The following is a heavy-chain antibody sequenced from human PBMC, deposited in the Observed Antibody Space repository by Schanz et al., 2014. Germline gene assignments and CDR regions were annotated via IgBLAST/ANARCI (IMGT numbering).Heavy chain of an antibody. D-gene: IGHD3-10*01. CDR2: ITASCDYM. V-gene: IGHV3-21*01. CDR1: RFTFSSYS. J-gene: IGHJ4*02. CDR3: ARGPDYGSGSYSSY. Sequence: EVQLVESGGGLVKPGGSLRLSCEASRFTFSSYSFNWVRQAPGKGLEWVSSITASCDYMHYADSVKGRFTISRDNARNSLYLQMNNLRVEDTAVYYCARGPDYGSGSYSSYWGQGTLVTVSS.